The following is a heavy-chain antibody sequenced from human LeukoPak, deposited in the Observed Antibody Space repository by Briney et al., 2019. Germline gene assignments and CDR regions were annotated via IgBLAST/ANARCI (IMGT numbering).Heavy chain of an antibody. D-gene: IGHD1-1*01. Sequence: PSETLSLTCTVSGGSISSYYWSWIRRPPGKGLEWIGYIYYSGSTNYNPSLKSRVTISIDTSKNQFSLKLSSVTAADTAVYYCARDRVRGNANPYFDYWGQGTLVTVSS. J-gene: IGHJ4*02. CDR3: ARDRVRGNANPYFDY. CDR1: GGSISSYY. V-gene: IGHV4-59*01. CDR2: IYYSGST.